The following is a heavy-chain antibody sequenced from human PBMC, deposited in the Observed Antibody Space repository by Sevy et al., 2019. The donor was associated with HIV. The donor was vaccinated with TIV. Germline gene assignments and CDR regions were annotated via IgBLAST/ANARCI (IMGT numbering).Heavy chain of an antibody. V-gene: IGHV3-33*01. CDR2: IWHDGSNK. CDR3: ARETDNSARWLDP. J-gene: IGHJ5*02. D-gene: IGHD6-19*01. CDR1: GFTFNFHG. Sequence: GGSLRLSCAASGFTFNFHGMHWVRQAPGKGLEWVAFIWHDGSNKYMADSVKGRFTISRDNSKNTFFLQMNSLTVEDTAVYYCARETDNSARWLDPWVQGTLVTVSS.